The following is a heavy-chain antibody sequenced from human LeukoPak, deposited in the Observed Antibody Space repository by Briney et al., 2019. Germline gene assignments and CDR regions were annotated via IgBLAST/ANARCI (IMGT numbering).Heavy chain of an antibody. CDR3: ARGVAVAGFKY. D-gene: IGHD6-19*01. V-gene: IGHV4-39*07. CDR2: IYYTGRT. CDR1: GGPISSSTYY. J-gene: IGHJ4*02. Sequence: PSETLSLTCTVSGGPISSSTYYWGWIRQPPGKGLEWIGNIYYTGRTHSNPSLQSRATLSVDTSKNQFSLKLTSVTAADTALYYCARGVAVAGFKYWGQGTLVSVSS.